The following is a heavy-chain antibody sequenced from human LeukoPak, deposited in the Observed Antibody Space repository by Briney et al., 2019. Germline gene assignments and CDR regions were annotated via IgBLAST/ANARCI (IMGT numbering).Heavy chain of an antibody. Sequence: ASVKVSCKASGYTFTSYGISWVRQAPGQGLEWMGWISANNGDTRHAQNLQGRVTMTTDASTSTAYIELRSLRSVGRTVYYCARVPPSAHQLLSSDYGGRGTEVSVFS. CDR1: GYTFTSYG. CDR2: ISANNGDT. J-gene: IGHJ4*02. CDR3: ARVPPSAHQLLSSDY. D-gene: IGHD2-2*01. V-gene: IGHV1-18*04.